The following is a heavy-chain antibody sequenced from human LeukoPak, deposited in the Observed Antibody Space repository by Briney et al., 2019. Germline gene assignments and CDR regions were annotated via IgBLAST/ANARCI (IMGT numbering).Heavy chain of an antibody. CDR2: ISAYNGNT. V-gene: IGHV1-18*01. D-gene: IGHD2-15*01. CDR3: ARDCSGGSCYSGAITANDY. J-gene: IGHJ4*02. CDR1: GYTFTSYG. Sequence: PGESLKISCKVSGYTFTSYGISWVRKAPGQGLEWMGWISAYNGNTNYAQKLQGRVTMTTDTSTSTAYMELRSLRSDDTAVYYCARDCSGGSCYSGAITANDYWGQGTLVTVSS.